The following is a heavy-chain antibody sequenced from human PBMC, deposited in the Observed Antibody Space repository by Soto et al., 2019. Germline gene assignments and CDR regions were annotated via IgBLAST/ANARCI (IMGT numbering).Heavy chain of an antibody. J-gene: IGHJ6*02. CDR3: ARFRVIKTYQYYYGMDV. CDR2: IYHSGST. CDR1: GGSISSSNW. V-gene: IGHV4-4*02. Sequence: SETLSLTCAVSGGSISSSNWWSWVRQPPGKGLEWIGEIYHSGSTNYNPSLKSRVTISVDKSKNQFSLKLSSVTAADTAVYYCARFRVIKTYQYYYGMDVWGQGTTVTVSS. D-gene: IGHD3-22*01.